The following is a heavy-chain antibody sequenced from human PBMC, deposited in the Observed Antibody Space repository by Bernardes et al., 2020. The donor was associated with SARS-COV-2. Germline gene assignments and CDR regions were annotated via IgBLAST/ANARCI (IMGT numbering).Heavy chain of an antibody. Sequence: GGSLRLSCAASGCTFSKYGMNWFRQAPGKGLEWVAVISNDESNKYYADSVKGRFTISRDNSKNTLYLQMNSLRAEDTAVYYCARDSGYWTGFLDYWGQGTLVTVSS. J-gene: IGHJ4*02. CDR1: GCTFSKYG. D-gene: IGHD2-8*02. CDR3: ARDSGYWTGFLDY. V-gene: IGHV3-30*03. CDR2: ISNDESNK.